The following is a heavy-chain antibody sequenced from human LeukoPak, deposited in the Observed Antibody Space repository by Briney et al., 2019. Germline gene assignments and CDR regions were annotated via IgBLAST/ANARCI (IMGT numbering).Heavy chain of an antibody. CDR1: GVTFSSYW. V-gene: IGHV3-7*05. CDR3: ARVKLTHSSSWHFDY. Sequence: PGGSLRLSCAASGVTFSSYWMSWVRQAPGKGLEWVANVKQDGSEKYYVDSVKGRFTISRDNAKNSLYLQMNSLRAEDTAVYYCARVKLTHSSSWHFDYWGQGTLVTVSS. CDR2: VKQDGSEK. J-gene: IGHJ4*02. D-gene: IGHD6-13*01.